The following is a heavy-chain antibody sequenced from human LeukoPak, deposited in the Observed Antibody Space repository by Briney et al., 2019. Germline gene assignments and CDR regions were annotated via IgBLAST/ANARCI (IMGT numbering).Heavy chain of an antibody. CDR3: AATRGDAFDI. CDR1: GGSISSYY. V-gene: IGHV4-59*12. D-gene: IGHD2-2*01. CDR2: IYYSGST. J-gene: IGHJ3*02. Sequence: SETLSLTCTVSGGSISSYYWSWIRQPPGKGLEWIGYIYYSGSTNYNPSLKSRVTISVDTSKNQLSLKLSSVTAADTAVYYCAATRGDAFDIWGQGTMVTVSS.